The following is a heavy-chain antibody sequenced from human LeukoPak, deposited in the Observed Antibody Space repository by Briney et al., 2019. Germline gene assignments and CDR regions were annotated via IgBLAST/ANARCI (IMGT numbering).Heavy chain of an antibody. V-gene: IGHV4-39*01. CDR2: ICYSGST. CDR1: GGSISSSRYY. D-gene: IGHD6-13*01. CDR3: ARQQLAIFDY. Sequence: SETLSPTCTVSGGSISSSRYYGGWIRQPPGKGLEGIGSICYSGSTYYNPSLKSRVTISVDTSKNQFSLKLSSVTAADTAVYYCARQQLAIFDYWGQGTLVTVSS. J-gene: IGHJ4*02.